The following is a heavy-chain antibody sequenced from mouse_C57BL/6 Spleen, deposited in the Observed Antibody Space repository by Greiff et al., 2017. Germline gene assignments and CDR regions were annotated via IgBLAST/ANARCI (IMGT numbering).Heavy chain of an antibody. D-gene: IGHD1-1*01. V-gene: IGHV1-64*01. J-gene: IGHJ4*01. Sequence: QVQLQQPGAELVKPGASVKLFCKASGYTFTSYWMHWVKQRPGQGLEWIGMIHPNSGSTNYNEKFKSKATLTVDKSSSTAYMQLSSLTSEDSAVYYCARTIYYGSSYGYAMDYWGQGTSVTVSS. CDR3: ARTIYYGSSYGYAMDY. CDR1: GYTFTSYW. CDR2: IHPNSGST.